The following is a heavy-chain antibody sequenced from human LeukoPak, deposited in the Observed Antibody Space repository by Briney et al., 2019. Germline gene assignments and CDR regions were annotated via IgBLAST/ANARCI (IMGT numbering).Heavy chain of an antibody. Sequence: SETLSLACTVSGGSVSSYYWSWIRQPPGKGLEWIGYIYYSGSTNYNPSLKSRVTISVDTSKNQFSLKLSSVTAADTAVYYCARVKEAGLFDYWGQGTLVTVSS. V-gene: IGHV4-59*02. D-gene: IGHD6-19*01. CDR3: ARVKEAGLFDY. CDR2: IYYSGST. J-gene: IGHJ4*02. CDR1: GGSVSSYY.